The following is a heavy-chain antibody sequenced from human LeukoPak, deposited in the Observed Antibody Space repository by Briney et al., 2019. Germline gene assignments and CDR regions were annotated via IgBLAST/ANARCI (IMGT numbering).Heavy chain of an antibody. CDR3: AKPRDSIAVAGYYFDY. CDR2: ISYDGSNK. CDR1: GFTFSSYG. J-gene: IGHJ4*02. D-gene: IGHD6-19*01. Sequence: PGGSLRLSCAASGFTFSSYGMHWVRQAPGKGLEWVAVISYDGSNKYYADSVKGRFTISRDNSKNTLYLQMNSLRAEDTAVYYCAKPRDSIAVAGYYFDYWGQGTLVTVSS. V-gene: IGHV3-30*18.